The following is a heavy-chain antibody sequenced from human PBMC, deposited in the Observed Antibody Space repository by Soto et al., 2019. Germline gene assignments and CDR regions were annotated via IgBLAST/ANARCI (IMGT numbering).Heavy chain of an antibody. CDR1: GFTFSSYA. Sequence: PGGSLRLSCAASGFTFSSYAMSWVRQAPGKGLEWVSAISGSGGSTYYADSVKGRFTISRDSSKNTLFLQMNSLRAEDAAVYYCAKDRYGDFSFDYWGQGTLVTVPQ. V-gene: IGHV3-23*01. CDR2: ISGSGGST. D-gene: IGHD4-17*01. J-gene: IGHJ4*02. CDR3: AKDRYGDFSFDY.